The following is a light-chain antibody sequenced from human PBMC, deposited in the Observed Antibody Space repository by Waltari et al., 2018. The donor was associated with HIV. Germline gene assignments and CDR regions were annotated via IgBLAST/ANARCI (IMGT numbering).Light chain of an antibody. J-gene: IGKJ3*01. CDR2: GAS. CDR1: QSVTNNY. Sequence: EIVLTQSPGTLSLSPGERATLSCRASQSVTNNYLAWYQQKPGQAPSLLIYGASSRATGIPDRFSGSGSGTDFTLTISRLEPEDFAVYYCQQYGSSPRFTFGPGTKVDIK. V-gene: IGKV3-20*01. CDR3: QQYGSSPRFT.